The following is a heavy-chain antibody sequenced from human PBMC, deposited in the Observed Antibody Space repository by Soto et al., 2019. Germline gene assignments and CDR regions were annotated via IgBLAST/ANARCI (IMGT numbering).Heavy chain of an antibody. J-gene: IGHJ4*02. V-gene: IGHV3-23*01. CDR3: AKRPASLVCFDY. CDR1: GFTFSNYD. CDR2: ISGGGGRI. D-gene: IGHD2-2*01. Sequence: EVQLLESGGGLVQPGGSLRLSCAASGFTFSNYDMSWFRQAPGKGLEWVSTISGGGGRIYYADSGKGRFPISRDNAKNTRYMQMNSLRAEDTAVYYCAKRPASLVCFDYWGQGTLVTVSS.